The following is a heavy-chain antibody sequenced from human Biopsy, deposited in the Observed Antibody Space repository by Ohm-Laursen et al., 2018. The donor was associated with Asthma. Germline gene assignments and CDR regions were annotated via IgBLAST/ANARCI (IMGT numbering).Heavy chain of an antibody. CDR3: AKGRYKWNDGYYGLDV. V-gene: IGHV3-30*18. Sequence: SLRLSCAASGFTFSNYGMHWVRQAPGKGLDWVAVISFDGTNRNYTDSVKGRFTISRDNSRNTLYLQMNSLRGEDTAVYYCAKGRYKWNDGYYGLDVWGQGTTVTVSS. J-gene: IGHJ6*02. CDR1: GFTFSNYG. D-gene: IGHD1-20*01. CDR2: ISFDGTNR.